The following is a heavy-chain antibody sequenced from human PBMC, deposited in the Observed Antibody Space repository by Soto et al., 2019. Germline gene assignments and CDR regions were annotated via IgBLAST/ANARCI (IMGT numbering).Heavy chain of an antibody. CDR1: GGSFSGYY. V-gene: IGHV4-34*01. J-gene: IGHJ4*02. CDR3: ARAIPSYCSGGSCYNY. Sequence: QVQLQQWGAGLLKPSETLSLTCAVYGGSFSGYYWSWIRQPPGKGLEWIGEINHSGSTNYNPSLKGRVTISVDTSKNQFSLKLSSVTAADTAVYYCARAIPSYCSGGSCYNYWGQGTLVTVSS. D-gene: IGHD2-15*01. CDR2: INHSGST.